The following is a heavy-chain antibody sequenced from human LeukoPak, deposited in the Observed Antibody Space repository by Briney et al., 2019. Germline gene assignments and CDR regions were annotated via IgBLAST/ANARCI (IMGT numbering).Heavy chain of an antibody. V-gene: IGHV1-69*08. D-gene: IGHD1-7*01. CDR1: GGTFSSNS. CDR3: ARETRDSNWNSVAYLDH. CDR2: FFPILNTT. J-gene: IGHJ4*02. Sequence: ASVKVSCKASGGTFSSNSITWVRQAPGQGLEWMGRFFPILNTTNYAQDFQGRVTLTADKSTSTAYMELMSLGSEDTAVYYCARETRDSNWNSVAYLDHWGQGTSVTVSS.